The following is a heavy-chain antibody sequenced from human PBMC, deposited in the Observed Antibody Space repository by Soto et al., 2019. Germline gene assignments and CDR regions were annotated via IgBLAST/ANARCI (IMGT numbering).Heavy chain of an antibody. J-gene: IGHJ6*02. CDR2: ISAYNGNT. D-gene: IGHD1-1*01. V-gene: IGHV1-18*04. CDR3: AREHICGATGHHHGGMHV. Sequence: ASVKVSCKASGYTFTSYGISWVRQAPGQGLEWMGWISAYNGNTNYSQKPQGRVTMTTDTSTSTAYMELRSLRSDDTAVYYCAREHICGATGHHHGGMHVWGRGTMVTVSS. CDR1: GYTFTSYG.